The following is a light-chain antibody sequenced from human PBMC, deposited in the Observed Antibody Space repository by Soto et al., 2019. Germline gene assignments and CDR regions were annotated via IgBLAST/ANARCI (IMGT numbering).Light chain of an antibody. J-gene: IGKJ1*01. CDR2: DSS. CDR3: QPNYSNPTWP. V-gene: IGKV1-39*01. Sequence: DVQVTQSPSSLSASVGDIITSTCRASQSISTYLNWYQQKPGEAPTLLVYDSSTLQSGVPSRFSGSGFGAEFTLTVSSLQPEDFATYYCQPNYSNPTWPFGQGTKVDIK. CDR1: QSISTY.